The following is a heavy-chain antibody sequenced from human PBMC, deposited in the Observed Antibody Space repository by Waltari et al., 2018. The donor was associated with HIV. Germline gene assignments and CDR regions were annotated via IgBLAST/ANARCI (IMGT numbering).Heavy chain of an antibody. CDR2: ITYDGRET. J-gene: IGHJ6*02. Sequence: VSLVESGGGVVVPGASLTLSCRTSGFDFANFAFHWVRQPPGRGLEWVAVITYDGRETFDDSAVRGRFTISRDNSKNSLYLQMNSLRPEDTGLYYCAKDTGINDSGWGNMDVWGPGTTVTVSS. V-gene: IGHV3-43*02. CDR1: GFDFANFA. D-gene: IGHD6-19*01. CDR3: AKDTGINDSGWGNMDV.